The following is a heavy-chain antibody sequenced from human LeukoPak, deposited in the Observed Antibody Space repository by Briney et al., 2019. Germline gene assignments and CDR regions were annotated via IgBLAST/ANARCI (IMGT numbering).Heavy chain of an antibody. J-gene: IGHJ4*02. D-gene: IGHD5-12*01. V-gene: IGHV3-30-3*01. CDR3: ATNSGYDYLLPFDY. CDR2: ISYDGSNE. Sequence: PGGSLRLSCAASGFTFSNHTMHWVRQAPGKGLEWVAVISYDGSNEYYADSVKGRFTISRHISKNTLYLQMNSPRADDTAVYFCATNSGYDYLLPFDYWGQGTLVTVST. CDR1: GFTFSNHT.